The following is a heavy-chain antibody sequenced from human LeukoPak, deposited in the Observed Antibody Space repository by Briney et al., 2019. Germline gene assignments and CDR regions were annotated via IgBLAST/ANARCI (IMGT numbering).Heavy chain of an antibody. CDR2: IIPIFGTA. Sequence: SVKVSCKASGGTFSSYAISWVRQAPGQGLEWMGGIIPIFGTANYAQKFQGRVTITADESTSTAYMELSSLRSEDTAVYYCARKGVASNYYDSSGYKDWGQGTMVTVSS. CDR1: GGTFSSYA. D-gene: IGHD3-22*01. CDR3: ARKGVASNYYDSSGYKD. J-gene: IGHJ3*01. V-gene: IGHV1-69*13.